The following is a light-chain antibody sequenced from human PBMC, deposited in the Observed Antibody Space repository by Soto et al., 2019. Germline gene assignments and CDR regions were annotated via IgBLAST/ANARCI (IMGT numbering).Light chain of an antibody. V-gene: IGLV1-44*01. CDR2: SNN. Sequence: QAVVTKQPSASGTPGQRVTISCSGSSSNIGSNTVNWYQQLPGTAPKLLIYSNNQRPSGVPDRFSGSRSGTSASLAISGLQSEDEGDYYCAAWDDSLNGRGVFGGGTKLTVL. CDR3: AAWDDSLNGRGV. CDR1: SSNIGSNT. J-gene: IGLJ3*02.